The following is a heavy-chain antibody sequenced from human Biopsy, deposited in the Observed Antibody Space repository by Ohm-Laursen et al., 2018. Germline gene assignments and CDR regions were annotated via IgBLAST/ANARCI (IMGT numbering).Heavy chain of an antibody. J-gene: IGHJ5*02. V-gene: IGHV4-4*08. CDR3: ARDRFDLLTPNWFDP. CDR1: GGSLSLSY. D-gene: IGHD3-9*01. CDR2: IYSSGGT. Sequence: SETLSLTCNVSGGSLSLSYWSWIRQPPGKGLEWIGYIYSSGGTDYNPSLKSRVTISVDVSKNQFSLKLSSVTAADTAVYYCARDRFDLLTPNWFDPWGQGTLVTVSS.